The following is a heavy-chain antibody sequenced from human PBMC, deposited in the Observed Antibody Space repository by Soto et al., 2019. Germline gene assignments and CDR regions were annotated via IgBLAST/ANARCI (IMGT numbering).Heavy chain of an antibody. CDR2: IYSGGST. CDR3: AKDQVGNLAYCGGDCYSDYYYYGMDV. V-gene: IGHV3-66*01. Sequence: GGSLRLSCAASEFTVSDNYMSWVRQAPGKGLEWVSAIYSGGSTYYADSVKGRFTISRDNSKNTLYLQMNNLRAEDTAVYYCAKDQVGNLAYCGGDCYSDYYYYGMDVWGQGTTVTVSS. D-gene: IGHD2-21*02. CDR1: EFTVSDNY. J-gene: IGHJ6*02.